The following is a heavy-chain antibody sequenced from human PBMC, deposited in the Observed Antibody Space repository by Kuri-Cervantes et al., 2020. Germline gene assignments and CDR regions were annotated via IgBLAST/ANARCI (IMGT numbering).Heavy chain of an antibody. D-gene: IGHD3-22*01. J-gene: IGHJ6*03. CDR2: IGTAGDT. V-gene: IGHV3-13*01. Sequence: GGSLRLSCAASGFTFSSYDMHWVRQDTGQGLEWVSAIGTAGDTYYPGSVKGRFTISRENAKNSLYLQMNSLRAGDTAVYYCARSPGVYDSSGWGYYMDVWGKGTTVTVSS. CDR1: GFTFSSYD. CDR3: ARSPGVYDSSGWGYYMDV.